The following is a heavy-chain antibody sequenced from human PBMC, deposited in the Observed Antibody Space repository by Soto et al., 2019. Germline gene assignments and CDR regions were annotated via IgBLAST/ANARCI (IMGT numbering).Heavy chain of an antibody. V-gene: IGHV5-51*01. CDR1: GYNFAGYW. J-gene: IGHJ4*02. D-gene: IGHD3-3*01. Sequence: LGESLKISCKGSGYNFAGYWIAWVRQMPGKGLELMGIIYPSDSDTRYRPSFQGQVTISADKSISSAYLQWSSLRASDTAMYYCARGGVSTSTFDYWGQGTPVTVSS. CDR2: IYPSDSDT. CDR3: ARGGVSTSTFDY.